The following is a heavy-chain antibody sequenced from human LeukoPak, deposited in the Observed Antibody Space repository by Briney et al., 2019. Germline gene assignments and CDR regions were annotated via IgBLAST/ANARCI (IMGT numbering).Heavy chain of an antibody. D-gene: IGHD3-9*01. CDR2: IKSKTDGGTT. J-gene: IGHJ3*02. CDR1: GFTFSNAC. Sequence: GGSLRLSCAASGFTFSNACMSWVRQAPGKGLEWVGRIKSKTDGGTTDYAAPVKGRFTISRDDSKNTLYLQMNSLKTEDTAVYYCTTYDILTGFDAFDIWGQGTMVTVSS. CDR3: TTYDILTGFDAFDI. V-gene: IGHV3-15*01.